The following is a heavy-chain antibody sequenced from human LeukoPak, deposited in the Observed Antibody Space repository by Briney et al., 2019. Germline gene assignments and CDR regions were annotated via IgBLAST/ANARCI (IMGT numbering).Heavy chain of an antibody. CDR2: IYYIGTA. Sequence: SETLSLTCSVSGDSISIGVYRWSWIPQPPGKGLEWIGYIYYIGTAYYNPSLRSRVALSADTSKNQFSLKLNSVTVADSAVYFCARARGDSPRIYYYMDVWGKGTTVTVSS. D-gene: IGHD3-16*01. CDR3: ARARGDSPRIYYYMDV. J-gene: IGHJ6*03. CDR1: GDSISIGVYR. V-gene: IGHV4-30-4*01.